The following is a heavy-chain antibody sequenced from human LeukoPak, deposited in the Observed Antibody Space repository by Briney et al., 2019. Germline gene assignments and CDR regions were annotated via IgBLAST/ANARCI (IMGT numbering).Heavy chain of an antibody. V-gene: IGHV3-30-3*01. J-gene: IGHJ4*02. CDR3: ARDYGYSSSWYQVDY. Sequence: PGRSLRLSCAASGFAFSSYAMHWVCQAPGKGLEWVAVISYDGSNKYYADSVKGRFTISRDNSKNTLYLQMNSLRAEDTAVYYCARDYGYSSSWYQVDYWGQGTLVTVSS. CDR1: GFAFSSYA. D-gene: IGHD6-13*01. CDR2: ISYDGSNK.